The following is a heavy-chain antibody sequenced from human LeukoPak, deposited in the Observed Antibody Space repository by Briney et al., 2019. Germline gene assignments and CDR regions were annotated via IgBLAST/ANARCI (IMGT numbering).Heavy chain of an antibody. CDR1: GYTFTSYG. V-gene: IGHV1-18*01. J-gene: IGHJ6*03. Sequence: ASVKVSCKASGYTFTSYGISWVRQAPGQGLEWMGWIGAYNGNTNYAQKLQGRVTMTTDTSTSTAYMELRSLRSDDTAVYYCARPLFVVGYMDVWGKGTTVTVSS. CDR3: ARPLFVVGYMDV. D-gene: IGHD2-2*01. CDR2: IGAYNGNT.